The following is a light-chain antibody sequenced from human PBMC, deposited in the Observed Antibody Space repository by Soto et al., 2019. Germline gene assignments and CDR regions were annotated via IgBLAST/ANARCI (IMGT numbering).Light chain of an antibody. CDR2: GNS. CDR3: QSYDSSLSVHYV. J-gene: IGLJ1*01. Sequence: QSVLTQPPSVSGAPGQRGTISCTGSSSNIGAGYDVHWYQQLPGTAPKLLIYGNSNRPSGVPDRFSGSKSGTSASLAITGLQAEDEADYYCQSYDSSLSVHYVFGTGTKVTVL. CDR1: SSNIGAGYD. V-gene: IGLV1-40*01.